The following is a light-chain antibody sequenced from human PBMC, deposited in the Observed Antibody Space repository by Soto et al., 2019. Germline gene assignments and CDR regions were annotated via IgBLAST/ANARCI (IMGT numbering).Light chain of an antibody. Sequence: EIVTTQSPASLSVSPGERATLSCRASQSISSNLAWYQQKPGQAPRLLISGASTRATGIPARFSGSGSGTEFTLTISSLQSEDFAVYYCQHYNNWSSFGQGTRLEIK. CDR3: QHYNNWSS. CDR1: QSISSN. J-gene: IGKJ5*01. V-gene: IGKV3-15*01. CDR2: GAS.